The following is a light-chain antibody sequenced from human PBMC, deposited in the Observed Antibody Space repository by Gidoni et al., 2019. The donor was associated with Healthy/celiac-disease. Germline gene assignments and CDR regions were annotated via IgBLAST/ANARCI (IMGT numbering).Light chain of an antibody. Sequence: NFMLTQPPSVSESPGKTVTISCTGSSGSIASNYVQWDQQRQGSAPTMVIYEDNQRPSGVPDRFSGSIDSSSNSASLTISGLKTEDEADYYCQSYDSSNQGVVFGGGTKLTVL. J-gene: IGLJ2*01. CDR3: QSYDSSNQGVV. CDR2: EDN. CDR1: SGSIASNY. V-gene: IGLV6-57*02.